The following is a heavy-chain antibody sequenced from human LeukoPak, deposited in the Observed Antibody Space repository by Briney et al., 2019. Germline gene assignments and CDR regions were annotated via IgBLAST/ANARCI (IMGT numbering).Heavy chain of an antibody. CDR2: IYHSGIT. D-gene: IGHD2-2*01. J-gene: IGHJ3*02. CDR3: ASTYCSSSSCSLNAFDI. V-gene: IGHV4-38-2*01. Sequence: SETLSLTCAVSGYSISSGYYWGWIRQPPGKGLEWSGSIYHSGITYYNPSLKSRVTTSVDTSKNQFSLKLSSVTAADTAVYYCASTYCSSSSCSLNAFDIWGQGTMATVSS. CDR1: GYSISSGYY.